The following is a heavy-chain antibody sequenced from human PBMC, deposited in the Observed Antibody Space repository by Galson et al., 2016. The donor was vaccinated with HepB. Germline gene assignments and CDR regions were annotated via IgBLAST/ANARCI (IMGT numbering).Heavy chain of an antibody. V-gene: IGHV4-34*01. CDR1: GGSFTGYY. CDR3: SRGLDAYKAGNY. Sequence: SETLSLTCGVYGGSFTGYYCNWFRQPPGMGLEWIGEIHHSGSTSYNPSLGSRVTISLDTSKNQFSLKVDSVTAADTAVYFCSRGLDAYKAGNYRGQGTLVTVAA. CDR2: IHHSGST. J-gene: IGHJ4*02. D-gene: IGHD5-24*01.